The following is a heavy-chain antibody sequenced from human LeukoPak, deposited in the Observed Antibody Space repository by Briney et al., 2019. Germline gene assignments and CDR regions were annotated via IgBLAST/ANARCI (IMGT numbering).Heavy chain of an antibody. CDR2: INAGNGNT. CDR1: GYTFTSYA. V-gene: IGHV1-3*01. CDR3: ARRARIAEDDRPNWFDP. Sequence: ASVKVSCKASGYTFTSYAMHWVRQAPGQRLEWMGWINAGNGNTKYSQNFQSRGTITRETSASTAYMELSSLRSEDTAVYYCARRARIAEDDRPNWFDPWGQGTLVTVSS. D-gene: IGHD6-13*01. J-gene: IGHJ5*02.